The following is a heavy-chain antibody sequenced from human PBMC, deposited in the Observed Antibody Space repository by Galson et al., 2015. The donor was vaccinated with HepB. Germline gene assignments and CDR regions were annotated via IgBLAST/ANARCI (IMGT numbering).Heavy chain of an antibody. CDR3: AKDYYGDPRGWFDP. CDR1: GFTFSSYA. V-gene: IGHV3-23*01. J-gene: IGHJ5*02. D-gene: IGHD4-17*01. CDR2: ISGSGGST. Sequence: SLRLSCAASGFTFSSYAMSWVRQAPGKGLEWVSAISGSGGSTYYADSVKGRFTISRNNSKNTLYLQMNSLRAEDTAVYYCAKDYYGDPRGWFDPWGQGTLVTVSS.